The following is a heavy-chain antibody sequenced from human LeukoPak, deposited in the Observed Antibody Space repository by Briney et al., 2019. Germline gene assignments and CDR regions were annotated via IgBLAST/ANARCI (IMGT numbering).Heavy chain of an antibody. D-gene: IGHD6-13*01. J-gene: IGHJ5*02. Sequence: SVKVSCKASGGTFSSYAISWVRQAPGHGLEWMGGIIPIFGTANNAQKFQGRVTITADESTSTASMELSSLRSEDTAVYYCARGMAGYSSSRYDPWGQGTLVTVSS. CDR2: IIPIFGTA. V-gene: IGHV1-69*13. CDR3: ARGMAGYSSSRYDP. CDR1: GGTFSSYA.